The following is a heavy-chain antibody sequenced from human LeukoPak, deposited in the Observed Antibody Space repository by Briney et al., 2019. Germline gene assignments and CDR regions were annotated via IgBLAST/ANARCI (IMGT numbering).Heavy chain of an antibody. V-gene: IGHV4-34*01. CDR2: INHSGST. D-gene: IGHD3-16*02. CDR1: GGSFSGYY. CDR3: ARALWGSYRPGRDYYYYMDV. J-gene: IGHJ6*03. Sequence: SETLSLTCAVYGGSFSGYYWSWIRQPPGKGLEWIGEINHSGSTNYNPSLKSRVTISVDTSKNQFSLKLSSVTAADTAVYYCARALWGSYRPGRDYYYYMDVWGKGTTVTISS.